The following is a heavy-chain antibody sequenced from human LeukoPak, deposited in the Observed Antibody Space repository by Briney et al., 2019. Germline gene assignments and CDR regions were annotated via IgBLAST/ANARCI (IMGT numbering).Heavy chain of an antibody. Sequence: GGTLRLSCAASGFTFSSYGMSWVRQAPGKGLEWVSAISGSGGSTYYADSVKGRFTISRDNSKNTLYLQMNSLRAEDTAVYYCAKDQWGFGWEINLAMATDYWGQGTLVTVSS. CDR1: GFTFSSYG. CDR2: ISGSGGST. J-gene: IGHJ4*02. D-gene: IGHD5-18*01. CDR3: AKDQWGFGWEINLAMATDY. V-gene: IGHV3-23*01.